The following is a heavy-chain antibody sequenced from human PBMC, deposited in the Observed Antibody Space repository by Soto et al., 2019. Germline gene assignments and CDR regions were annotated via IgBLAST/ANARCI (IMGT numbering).Heavy chain of an antibody. Sequence: QVQLEQSGAEVKKPGSSVKVSCKASGGTLSDHGVAWLRQAPGQGLEWMGGTIPVFNTAKYAQKFQGRVTGTADKFTNIAYMELSSLRSEDTAFYFCARGVYGSGTYYTGPSAFDIWGQGTMVIVSS. V-gene: IGHV1-69*06. D-gene: IGHD3-10*01. CDR3: ARGVYGSGTYYTGPSAFDI. J-gene: IGHJ3*02. CDR1: GGTLSDHG. CDR2: TIPVFNTA.